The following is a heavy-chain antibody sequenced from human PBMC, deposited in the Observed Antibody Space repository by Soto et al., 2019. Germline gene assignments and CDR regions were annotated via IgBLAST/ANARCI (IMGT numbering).Heavy chain of an antibody. CDR2: INCDGSST. Sequence: EVQLVESGGGLVQPGGSLRLSCAASGFTFSSYWMHWVRQAPGKGLVWVSRINCDGSSTSYAGSVKGRFTISRDNAKNTLSQQMNSLRAEDTAVYYCSRDPRDYDFWSGYLTHLNYYGMDVWGQGTTVTVSS. CDR3: SRDPRDYDFWSGYLTHLNYYGMDV. V-gene: IGHV3-74*01. CDR1: GFTFSSYW. D-gene: IGHD3-3*01. J-gene: IGHJ6*02.